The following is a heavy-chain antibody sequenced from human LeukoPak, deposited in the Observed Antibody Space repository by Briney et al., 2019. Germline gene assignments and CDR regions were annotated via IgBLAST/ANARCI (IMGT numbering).Heavy chain of an antibody. CDR2: IIPMSTTA. V-gene: IGHV1-69*05. J-gene: IGHJ1*01. CDR1: GGIYRITA. Sequence: ASVKVSCTVSGGIYRITAITWVRQAPGQRLEWMGGIIPMSTTANYAQKFQGRVTITRDDSTSTAYMEVSSLRSEDTALYYCATYGGNTAEYFQHWGQGTLVTVSS. CDR3: ATYGGNTAEYFQH. D-gene: IGHD4-23*01.